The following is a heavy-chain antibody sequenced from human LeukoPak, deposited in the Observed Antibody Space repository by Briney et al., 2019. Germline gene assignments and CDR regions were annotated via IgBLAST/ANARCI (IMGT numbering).Heavy chain of an antibody. CDR2: ISSSGSTK. V-gene: IGHV3-11*01. J-gene: IGHJ3*02. Sequence: GGSLRLSCAASGFTLSDYYMNWIRQAPGKGLEWVSYISSSGSTKYYADSVKGRFTISRDNAKNSLYLQMNSLRAEDTAVYYCARPQGRYYDSSGLALAFDIWGQGTMVTVSS. CDR3: ARPQGRYYDSSGLALAFDI. D-gene: IGHD3-22*01. CDR1: GFTLSDYY.